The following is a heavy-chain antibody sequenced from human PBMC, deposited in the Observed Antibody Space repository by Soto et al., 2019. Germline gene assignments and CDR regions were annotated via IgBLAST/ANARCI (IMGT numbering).Heavy chain of an antibody. CDR2: ISAYNGNT. CDR1: GYTFTNFG. J-gene: IGHJ4*02. D-gene: IGHD3-22*01. V-gene: IGHV1-18*01. Sequence: GASAKVSCKASGYTFTNFGISWVRQAPGQGLEWMGWISAYNGNTNYAQNFQGRATMTTDTSTSTAYMELRSLRSDDTAVYYCARAHLNYYDSSGYPTAPFDYWGQGTLVTVSS. CDR3: ARAHLNYYDSSGYPTAPFDY.